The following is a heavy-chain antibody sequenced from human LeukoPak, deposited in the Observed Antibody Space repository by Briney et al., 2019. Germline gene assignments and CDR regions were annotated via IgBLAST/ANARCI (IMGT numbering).Heavy chain of an antibody. J-gene: IGHJ4*02. CDR3: ARDGGHVVTGEYYFDY. V-gene: IGHV4-61*01. CDR2: IYYSGST. Sequence: PSETLSLTCTASGGSVSSGSYYWSWIRQPPGKGLEWIGYIYYSGSTNYNPSLKSRVTISVDTSKNQFSLKLSSVTAADTAVYYCARDGGHVVTGEYYFDYWGQGTLVTVSS. CDR1: GGSVSSGSYY. D-gene: IGHD3-16*01.